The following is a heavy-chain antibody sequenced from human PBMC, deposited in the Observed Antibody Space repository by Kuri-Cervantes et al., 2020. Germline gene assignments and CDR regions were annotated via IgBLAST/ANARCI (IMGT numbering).Heavy chain of an antibody. V-gene: IGHV3-11*01. J-gene: IGHJ6*02. Sequence: LSLTCAASGFTFNDYAMSWIRQAPGKGLEWVSYINPSGSTVYYADSVKGRFTIPRDNAKNSLYLQVNSLRAENTAVYYCARGHYGLDVWGQGTTVTVSS. CDR1: GFTFNDYA. CDR3: ARGHYGLDV. CDR2: INPSGSTV.